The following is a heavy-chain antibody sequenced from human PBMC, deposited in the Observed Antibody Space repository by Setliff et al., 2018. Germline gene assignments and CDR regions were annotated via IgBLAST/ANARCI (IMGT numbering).Heavy chain of an antibody. V-gene: IGHV1-8*02. J-gene: IGHJ4*02. D-gene: IGHD3-3*01. CDR3: ARAQSWSGGPYYFDN. CDR1: GYTFTSYD. Sequence: GASVKVSCKASGYTFTSYDINWVRQATRQGLEWMGWMNPSSGNTGYAQKFQGRVTMTRNTSISTAYMDLSSLRFEDTAVYYCARAQSWSGGPYYFDNWGQGTLVTVSS. CDR2: MNPSSGNT.